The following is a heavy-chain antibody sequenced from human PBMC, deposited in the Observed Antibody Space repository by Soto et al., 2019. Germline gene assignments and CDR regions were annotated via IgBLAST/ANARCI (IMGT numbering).Heavy chain of an antibody. Sequence: GGSLRLSCAASGFTFSSYSMNWVRQAPGKGLEWVSYISSSSSTIYYADSVKGRFTISRDNAKNSLYLQMNSLRDEDTAVYYCASQAAARFDAFDIWGQGTMVNVSS. CDR2: ISSSSSTI. CDR1: GFTFSSYS. D-gene: IGHD6-13*01. V-gene: IGHV3-48*02. J-gene: IGHJ3*02. CDR3: ASQAAARFDAFDI.